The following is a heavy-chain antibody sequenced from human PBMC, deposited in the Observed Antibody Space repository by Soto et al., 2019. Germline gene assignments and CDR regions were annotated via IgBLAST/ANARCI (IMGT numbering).Heavy chain of an antibody. CDR1: GFTFGDSY. Sequence: PRGSLRLSCAGSGFTFGDSYMSWIRQAPGKGLEWLSYISPGSRYPAYADSVKGRFTISRDNAKRSLYLQMMSLTAEDTAIYYCVRGGGGGLFDPWGQGTMVTVSS. V-gene: IGHV3-11*06. CDR3: VRGGGGGLFDP. D-gene: IGHD2-15*01. J-gene: IGHJ5*02. CDR2: ISPGSRYP.